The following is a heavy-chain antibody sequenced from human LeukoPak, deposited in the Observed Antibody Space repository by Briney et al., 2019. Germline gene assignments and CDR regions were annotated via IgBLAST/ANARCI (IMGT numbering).Heavy chain of an antibody. CDR3: ARGRPPRTIVMKGNWFDP. CDR1: GYTFTGYY. Sequence: ASVKVSCKASGYTFTGYYMHWVRQAPGQGLEWMGWINPNSGGTNYAQKFQGRVTMTRDTSISTAYMELSRLRSDDTAVYYCARGRPPRTIVMKGNWFDPWGQGTLVTVSS. J-gene: IGHJ5*02. V-gene: IGHV1-2*02. CDR2: INPNSGGT. D-gene: IGHD1-14*01.